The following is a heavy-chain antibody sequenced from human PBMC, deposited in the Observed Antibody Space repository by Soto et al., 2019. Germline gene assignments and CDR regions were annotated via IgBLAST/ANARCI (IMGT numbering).Heavy chain of an antibody. Sequence: QVQLVQSGAEVKKPGASVKVSCKASGYMFTNSAMHWVRQAPGQRLEWMGWISGDSGNAKYSPKLQDRVTITRDTSASTAYMEPSSLRSEDTALYYCARHGVAAGNINFDYWGPGTLVTVSS. CDR1: GYMFTNSA. V-gene: IGHV1-3*01. J-gene: IGHJ4*01. D-gene: IGHD6-25*01. CDR2: ISGDSGNA. CDR3: ARHGVAAGNINFDY.